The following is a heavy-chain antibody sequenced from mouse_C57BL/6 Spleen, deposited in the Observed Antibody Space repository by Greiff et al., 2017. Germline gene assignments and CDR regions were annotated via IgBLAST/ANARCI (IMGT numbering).Heavy chain of an antibody. CDR3: ARRGDDYGSSCGYWYFDV. D-gene: IGHD1-1*01. CDR2: ISPGSGST. V-gene: IGHV1-55*01. Sequence: PGQGLEWIGDISPGSGSTNYNEKFMSKATLTVDTSSSTASMQLSSLTSEGSAVYYCARRGDDYGSSCGYWYFDVWGTGTTVTVSS. J-gene: IGHJ1*03.